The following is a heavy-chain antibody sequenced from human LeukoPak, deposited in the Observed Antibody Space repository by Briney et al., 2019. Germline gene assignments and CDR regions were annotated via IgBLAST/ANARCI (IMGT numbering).Heavy chain of an antibody. Sequence: PGRSLRLSCAASGFTFSTYGMHWVRQAPGKGLEWVAVIWSDGSNKYYADSVKGRFTISRDNSKNTLYLQMNSLRAEDTAVYSCARASGPFDYWGQGTLVTVSS. V-gene: IGHV3-33*01. CDR3: ARASGPFDY. CDR2: IWSDGSNK. J-gene: IGHJ4*02. D-gene: IGHD3-10*01. CDR1: GFTFSTYG.